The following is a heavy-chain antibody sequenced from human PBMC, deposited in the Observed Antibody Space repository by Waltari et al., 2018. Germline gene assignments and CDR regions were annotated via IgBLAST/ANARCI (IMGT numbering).Heavy chain of an antibody. CDR2: IYHSGST. CDR3: ARADSSGYYPRPFDY. Sequence: QVQLQESGPGLVKPSETLSLTCAVSGYSISSGYYWGWIRQPPGKGLEWIGSIYHSGSTYYNPYLKSRVTISVDTSKNQFSLKLSSVTAADTAVYYCARADSSGYYPRPFDYWGQGTLVTVSS. CDR1: GYSISSGYY. D-gene: IGHD3-22*01. J-gene: IGHJ4*02. V-gene: IGHV4-38-2*01.